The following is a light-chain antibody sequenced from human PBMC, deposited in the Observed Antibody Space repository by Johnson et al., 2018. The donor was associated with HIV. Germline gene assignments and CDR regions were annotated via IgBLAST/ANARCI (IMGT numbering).Light chain of an antibody. Sequence: QSVLTQPPSVSAAPGQKVTISCSGSSSNIGNNYVSWYQQLPGTAPKLLIYDNNKRPSGIPDRFSASKSGTSATLGITGLQHEDEADYYCGTWDSSLSGGLYVFGTGTRVTVL. V-gene: IGLV1-51*01. J-gene: IGLJ1*01. CDR3: GTWDSSLSGGLYV. CDR2: DNN. CDR1: SSNIGNNY.